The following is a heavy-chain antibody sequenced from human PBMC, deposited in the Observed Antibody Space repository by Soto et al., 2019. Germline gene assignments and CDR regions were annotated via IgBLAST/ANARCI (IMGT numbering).Heavy chain of an antibody. CDR3: ARNSYYYDSSGYYYRGTWFDP. CDR2: IIPIFGTA. CDR1: GGTFSSYA. Sequence: SVKVSCKASGGTFSSYAISWVRQAPGQGLEWMGGIIPIFGTANYAQKFQGRVTITADESTSTAYMELSSLRSEDTAVYYCARNSYYYDSSGYYYRGTWFDPWGQGTLVTVSS. D-gene: IGHD3-22*01. V-gene: IGHV1-69*13. J-gene: IGHJ5*02.